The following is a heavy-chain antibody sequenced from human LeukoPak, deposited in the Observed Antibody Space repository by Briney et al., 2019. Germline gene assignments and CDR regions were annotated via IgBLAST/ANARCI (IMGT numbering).Heavy chain of an antibody. J-gene: IGHJ4*02. CDR1: GGSISSYY. Sequence: PSETLSLTCTVSGGSISSYYWSWIRQPAGKGLEWIGRIYTSGSTNYNPSLKSRVTMSVDTSKNQFSLKLSSVTAADTAVYYCARVGYYDSSGYSFDYWGQGTLVTVSS. CDR3: ARVGYYDSSGYSFDY. CDR2: IYTSGST. D-gene: IGHD3-22*01. V-gene: IGHV4-4*07.